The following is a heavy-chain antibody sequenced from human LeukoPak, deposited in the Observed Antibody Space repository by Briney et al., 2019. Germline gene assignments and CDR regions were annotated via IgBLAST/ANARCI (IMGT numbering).Heavy chain of an antibody. CDR3: AREGSPRGYDILTGSYAFAI. CDR2: IYYSGST. CDR1: GGSISSYY. Sequence: SETLSLTCTVSGGSISSYYWSWIRQPPVKGLEWIGYIYYSGSTNYNPSLKSRVTISVDTSKNQFSLKLSSVTAADTAVYYCAREGSPRGYDILTGSYAFAIWGQGTMVTVSS. D-gene: IGHD3-9*01. J-gene: IGHJ3*02. V-gene: IGHV4-59*01.